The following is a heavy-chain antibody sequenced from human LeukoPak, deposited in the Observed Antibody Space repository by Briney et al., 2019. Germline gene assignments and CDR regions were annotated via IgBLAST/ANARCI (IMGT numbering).Heavy chain of an antibody. D-gene: IGHD4-17*01. CDR3: VRVSGCADYATGCIDY. CDR2: ISSSSGYI. J-gene: IGHJ4*02. V-gene: IGHV3-21*01. CDR1: GFTFSSYS. Sequence: PGGSLRLSCAASGFTFSSYSMNWVRQAPGKGLEWVSSISSSSGYIYYEDSVKGRFTISRDNAKNSLYLQMNSLRAEDTAVYYCVRVSGCADYATGCIDYWGQGTLVTVSS.